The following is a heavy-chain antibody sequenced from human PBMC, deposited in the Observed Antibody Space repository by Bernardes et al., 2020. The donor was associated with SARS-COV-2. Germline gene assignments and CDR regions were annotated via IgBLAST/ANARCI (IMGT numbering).Heavy chain of an antibody. CDR3: ARLITMVRGVKEYYFDY. V-gene: IGHV5-51*01. D-gene: IGHD3-10*01. CDR2: IYPGDSDT. CDR1: GYSFTSYW. J-gene: IGHJ4*02. Sequence: GESLKISCKGSGYSFTSYWIGWVRQMPGKGLEWMGIIYPGDSDTRYSPSFQGQVTISADKSISTAYLQWSSLKASDTAMYYCARLITMVRGVKEYYFDYWGQGTLVTVSS.